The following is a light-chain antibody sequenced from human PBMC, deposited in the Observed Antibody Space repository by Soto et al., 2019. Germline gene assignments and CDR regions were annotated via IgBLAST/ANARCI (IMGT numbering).Light chain of an antibody. CDR1: QTVSSAS. V-gene: IGKV3-20*01. J-gene: IGKJ1*01. CDR2: GTS. Sequence: IILTQSPDILSVSPGEPVTRSCRVSQTVSSASVAWYQQRPGQSPRLLIYGTSYRATGIPARFSGSGSETDFTLTISRLEPEDSAVYYFQHYGTSPHMFGPGTRVEIK. CDR3: QHYGTSPHM.